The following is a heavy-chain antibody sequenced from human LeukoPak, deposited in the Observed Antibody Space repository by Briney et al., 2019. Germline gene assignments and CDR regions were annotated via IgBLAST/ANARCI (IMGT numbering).Heavy chain of an antibody. CDR1: GFTFSSYA. CDR3: SKQRSEVVVAATNY. D-gene: IGHD2-15*01. Sequence: PGGSLRLSCAASGFTFSSYAMTWVRQAPGKGLEWVSSISGGGDTTYYADSVRGRFTTSRDNSKNTLSVQMNNLRAEDTAVYYCSKQRSEVVVAATNYWGQGTLVTVSS. J-gene: IGHJ4*02. CDR2: ISGGGDTT. V-gene: IGHV3-23*01.